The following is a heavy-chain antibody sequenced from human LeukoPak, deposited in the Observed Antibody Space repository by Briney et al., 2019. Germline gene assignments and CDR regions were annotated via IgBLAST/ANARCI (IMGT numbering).Heavy chain of an antibody. D-gene: IGHD4-17*01. CDR2: INPNTGGT. J-gene: IGHJ4*02. V-gene: IGHV1-2*06. CDR1: GYIFTGYY. CDR3: ARDRNFGDYLGDY. Sequence: GASVKVSCKASGYIFTGYYLHWVRQALGQGLEWMGRINPNTGGTDYAQKFQGRVTMTRDTSISTAYMEVSRLTSDDTAVYYCARDRNFGDYLGDYWGQGTLVTVSS.